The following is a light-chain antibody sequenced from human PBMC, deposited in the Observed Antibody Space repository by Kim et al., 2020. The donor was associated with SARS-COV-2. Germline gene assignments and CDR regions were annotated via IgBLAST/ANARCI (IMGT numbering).Light chain of an antibody. Sequence: SPGERATLSCRASQSVSSSSLAWYQQKPGQAPRLLIYAASRRATGIPDRFSGSESGTDFTLTISRLAPEDFAVYYCQQYGSSPRTFGQGTKVDIK. CDR3: QQYGSSPRT. V-gene: IGKV3-20*01. J-gene: IGKJ1*01. CDR1: QSVSSSS. CDR2: AAS.